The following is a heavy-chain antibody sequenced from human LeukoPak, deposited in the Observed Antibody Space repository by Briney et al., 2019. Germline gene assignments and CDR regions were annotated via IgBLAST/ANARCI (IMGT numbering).Heavy chain of an antibody. J-gene: IGHJ6*02. CDR3: ARATNSWVRGVIMWDYYYYYGMDV. Sequence: GGSLRLSCAASGFTFSSYWMSWVRQAPGKGLEWVANIKQDGSEKYYVDSVKGRFTISRDNAKNSLYLQMNSLRAEDTAVCYCARATNSWVRGVIMWDYYYYYGMDVWGQGTTVTVSS. CDR2: IKQDGSEK. CDR1: GFTFSSYW. V-gene: IGHV3-7*03. D-gene: IGHD3-10*01.